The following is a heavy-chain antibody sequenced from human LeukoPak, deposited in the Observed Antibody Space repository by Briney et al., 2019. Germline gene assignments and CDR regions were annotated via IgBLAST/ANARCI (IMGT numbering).Heavy chain of an antibody. J-gene: IGHJ4*02. CDR3: AGGNTWPGLSY. CDR2: IHTAGST. V-gene: IGHV3-53*01. CDR1: GFTVSANY. Sequence: GGSLRLSRAASGFTVSANYMSWVRQAPGKGLEWVSVIHTAGSTYNADSVKGRFTISRDKSKNTLYLQMNTLRAEDAAVYFCAGGNTWPGLSYWGQGTLLTVSS. D-gene: IGHD6-25*01.